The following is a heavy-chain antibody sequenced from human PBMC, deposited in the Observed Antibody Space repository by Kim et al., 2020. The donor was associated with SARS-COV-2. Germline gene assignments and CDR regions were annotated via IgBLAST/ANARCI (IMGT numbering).Heavy chain of an antibody. V-gene: IGHV4-39*01. CDR3: ARLSSRDEVWFGELVYYFDY. D-gene: IGHD3-10*01. J-gene: IGHJ4*02. Sequence: SETLSLTCTVSGGSISSSSYFWGWIRQPPGKGLEWIGNIYYSGSTYYNPSLKSRVTISVDRSKNQFSLKLSSVTAADTAVYYCARLSSRDEVWFGELVYYFDYWGQGTLVTVSS. CDR1: GGSISSSSYF. CDR2: IYYSGST.